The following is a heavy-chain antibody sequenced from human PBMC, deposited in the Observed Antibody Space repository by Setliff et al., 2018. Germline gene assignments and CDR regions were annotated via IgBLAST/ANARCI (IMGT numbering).Heavy chain of an antibody. CDR2: IYYSGSTS. V-gene: IGHV4-31*03. J-gene: IGHJ6*03. Sequence: SETLSLTCTVSGGSISSGGYYWSWIRQHPGKGLEWIGYIYYSGSTSYYNPSLKSRVTISLDTSKRQFSLKLTSVTAADTAVYYCARMSGFQYMDVWGKGTTVTVSS. CDR1: GGSISSGGYY. CDR3: ARMSGFQYMDV. D-gene: IGHD3-3*01.